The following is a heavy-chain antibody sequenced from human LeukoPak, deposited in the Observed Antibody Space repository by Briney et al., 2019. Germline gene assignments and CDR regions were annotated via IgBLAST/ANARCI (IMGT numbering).Heavy chain of an antibody. CDR1: GFTFSSYS. Sequence: GGSLRLSCAASGFTFSSYSMNWARQAPGKGLEWVSSISSSSSYIYYADSVKGRFTISRDNAKNSLYLQMNSLRAEDTAVYYFARDPGRLGYCSSTSCYVLDYWRQGTLVTVSS. V-gene: IGHV3-21*01. CDR2: ISSSSSYI. D-gene: IGHD2-2*01. CDR3: ARDPGRLGYCSSTSCYVLDY. J-gene: IGHJ4*02.